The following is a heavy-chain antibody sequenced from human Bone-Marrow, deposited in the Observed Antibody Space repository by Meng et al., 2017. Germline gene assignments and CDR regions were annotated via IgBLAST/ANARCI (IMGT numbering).Heavy chain of an antibody. V-gene: IGHV4-4*02. D-gene: IGHD6-13*01. CDR2: IYHSGNT. J-gene: IGHJ4*02. Sequence: QVQLQESGPGLVKPSGTLSLTCAVSGGSISSSNWWSWVRQPPGKGLEWIGEIYHSGNTNYNPSLKSRVAMSVDKSKNQFSLRLSSVTAADTAVYYCERARSSSWSFDYWGQGTLVTVSS. CDR3: ERARSSSWSFDY. CDR1: GGSISSSNW.